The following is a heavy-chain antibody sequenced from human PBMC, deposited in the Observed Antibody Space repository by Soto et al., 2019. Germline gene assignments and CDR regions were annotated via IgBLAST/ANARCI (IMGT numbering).Heavy chain of an antibody. J-gene: IGHJ5*02. Sequence: PSETLSLTCTVSGGSVSSGSSFWNWSRHPRGRRLGWMGEIYHTDNTNYNPSLKSRVTISVDTSKNQSPLTLNLVTATLSAKYYCTRGGEYDLWSGSSGWHDPWGQGTQVTVSS. D-gene: IGHD3-3*01. CDR2: IYHTDNT. CDR3: TRGGEYDLWSGSSGWHDP. CDR1: GGSVSSGSSF. V-gene: IGHV4-61*01.